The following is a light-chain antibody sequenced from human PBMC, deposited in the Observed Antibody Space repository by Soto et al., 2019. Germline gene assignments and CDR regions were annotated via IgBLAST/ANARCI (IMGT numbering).Light chain of an antibody. J-gene: IGKJ2*01. Sequence: EIVLTQSPGTLSLSPGERATLSCRASQSVSDSSLAWYHQKPGQAPRLLIYGASRRATGIPDTFSGSGSGTDFTLTISRLEPEDFAVYYCQLYGDSPMYTFGQGTKLGIK. CDR2: GAS. CDR3: QLYGDSPMYT. V-gene: IGKV3-20*01. CDR1: QSVSDSS.